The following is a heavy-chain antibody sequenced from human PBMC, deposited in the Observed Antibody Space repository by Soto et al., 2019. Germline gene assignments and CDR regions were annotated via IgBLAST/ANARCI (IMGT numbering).Heavy chain of an antibody. D-gene: IGHD3-10*01. Sequence: GESLKISCKGSGYTFTDYWIGWVRQLPGKGLEWMGIIYPGDSDTRYSPSFQGHVTITVDKSTSTAYLQWNTLKASDTAMYYCARLLMVTMVRGVIGYFDYWGQGTLVTVSS. CDR3: ARLLMVTMVRGVIGYFDY. J-gene: IGHJ4*02. V-gene: IGHV5-51*01. CDR2: IYPGDSDT. CDR1: GYTFTDYW.